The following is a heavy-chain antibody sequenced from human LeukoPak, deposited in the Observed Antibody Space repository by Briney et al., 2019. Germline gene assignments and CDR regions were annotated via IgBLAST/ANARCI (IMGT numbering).Heavy chain of an antibody. Sequence: GGSLGLSCAASGFTFSSYWMNWARQAPGKGLEWVASINHNGNVNYYVDSVKGRFTISRDNAKNSLYLQMSNLRAEDTAVYFCARGGGLDVWGQGATVTVSS. V-gene: IGHV3-7*03. CDR1: GFTFSSYW. J-gene: IGHJ6*02. D-gene: IGHD3-16*01. CDR3: ARGGGLDV. CDR2: INHNGNVN.